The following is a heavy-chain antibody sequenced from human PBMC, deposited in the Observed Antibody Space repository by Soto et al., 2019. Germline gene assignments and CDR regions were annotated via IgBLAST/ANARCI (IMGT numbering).Heavy chain of an antibody. V-gene: IGHV4-31*03. Sequence: SETLSLTCTVSGGSISSGGYYWSWIRQHPXKGLEWIGYIYYSGSTYYNPSLKSRVTISVDTSKNQFSLKLSSVTAADTAVYYCARETRAGITIFGVVIGGWFDPWGQGTLVTVSS. CDR2: IYYSGST. D-gene: IGHD3-3*01. CDR1: GGSISSGGYY. J-gene: IGHJ5*02. CDR3: ARETRAGITIFGVVIGGWFDP.